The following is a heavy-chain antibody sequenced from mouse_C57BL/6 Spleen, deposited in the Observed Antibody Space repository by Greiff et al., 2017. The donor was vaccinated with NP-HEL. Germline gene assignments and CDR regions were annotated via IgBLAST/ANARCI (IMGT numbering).Heavy chain of an antibody. CDR2: IDPSDSET. J-gene: IGHJ4*01. V-gene: IGHV1-52*01. CDR1: GYTFTSYW. Sequence: VQLQQPGAELVRPGSSVKLSCKASGYTFTSYWMHWVKQRPIQGLEWIGNIDPSDSETHYNQKFKDKATLTVDKSSSTAYMQLSSLTSKDSAVYYCARGRHYYAMDYWGQGTSVTVSS. CDR3: ARGRHYYAMDY.